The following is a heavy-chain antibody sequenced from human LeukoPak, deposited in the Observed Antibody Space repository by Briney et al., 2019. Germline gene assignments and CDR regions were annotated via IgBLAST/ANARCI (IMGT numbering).Heavy chain of an antibody. CDR1: GFTFSNYE. D-gene: IGHD3-10*01. Sequence: GGSLRLSCAASGFTFSNYEMNWVRQAPGKGLEWVSYISSSGNTIYYRDSVEGRLTISRDNAKNSVYLEMNSLRAEDTAVYYCAGSSTYYYYYYMDVWGKGTTVTISS. CDR3: AGSSTYYYYYYMDV. J-gene: IGHJ6*03. CDR2: ISSSGNTI. V-gene: IGHV3-48*03.